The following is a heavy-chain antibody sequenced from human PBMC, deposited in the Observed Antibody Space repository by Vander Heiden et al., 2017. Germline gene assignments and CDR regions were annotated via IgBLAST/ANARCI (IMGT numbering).Heavy chain of an antibody. Sequence: QGQLQQWGAGLLKPSETLSLTCAVDGGSFSGYYWSWIRQPPVKGLEWIGEINHSGSTNYNPSLKSRVTISVDTSKNQFSLKLSSVTAADTAVYYCARVRLRFLEWLLGVNSGYGMDVWGQGTTVTVSS. D-gene: IGHD3-3*01. J-gene: IGHJ6*02. CDR1: GGSFSGYY. CDR2: INHSGST. CDR3: ARVRLRFLEWLLGVNSGYGMDV. V-gene: IGHV4-34*01.